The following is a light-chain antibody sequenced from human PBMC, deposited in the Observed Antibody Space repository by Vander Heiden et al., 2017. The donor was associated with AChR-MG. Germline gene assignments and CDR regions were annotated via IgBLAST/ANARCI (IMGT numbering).Light chain of an antibody. CDR2: QDK. J-gene: IGLJ2*01. CDR1: TLENKY. CDR3: QTWDRNSV. V-gene: IGLV3-1*01. Sequence: SYELTQPPSVSVAPGQTASITCSGGTLENKYVCWYQHKPGQSPVLVIYQDKKRPSGIPGRFSGSNSGNTATLTISGAQAVDEADYYCQTWDRNSVFGGGTKLTVL.